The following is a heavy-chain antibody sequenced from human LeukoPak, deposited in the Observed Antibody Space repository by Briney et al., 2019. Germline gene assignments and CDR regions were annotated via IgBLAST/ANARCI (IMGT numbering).Heavy chain of an antibody. J-gene: IGHJ6*02. V-gene: IGHV3-23*01. CDR2: ISGSGSGGAT. CDR1: GFTFDIHV. Sequence: PGGSLRLSCAASGFTFDIHVMTWVRQAPGKGLEWVSSISGSGSGGATYYADSVKGRFTISRDSSKNTLYLQMNSLRAEDTAVYYCAKGRDSYRYDMDVWGQGTTVTVSS. CDR3: AKGRDSYRYDMDV. D-gene: IGHD5-18*01.